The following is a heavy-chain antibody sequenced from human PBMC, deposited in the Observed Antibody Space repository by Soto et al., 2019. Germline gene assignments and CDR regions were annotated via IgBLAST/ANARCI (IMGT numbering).Heavy chain of an antibody. J-gene: IGHJ5*02. CDR3: ARRRCSGGSCYRNWFEP. CDR2: MNPNSGNT. Sequence: ASVKVSCKASGYTFTSYDINWVRQATGQGLEWMGWMNPNSGNTGYAQKFQGRVTMTRNTSISTAYMELSGLKSEDTAVYYCARRRCSGGSCYRNWFEPWGQGTLVTVSS. CDR1: GYTFTSYD. V-gene: IGHV1-8*01. D-gene: IGHD2-15*01.